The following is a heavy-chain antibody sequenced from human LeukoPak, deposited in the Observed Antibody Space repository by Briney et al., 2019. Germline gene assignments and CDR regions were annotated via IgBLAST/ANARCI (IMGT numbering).Heavy chain of an antibody. CDR3: AHRTIYDSYDI. J-gene: IGHJ3*02. D-gene: IGHD2-2*02. Sequence: ESGPTLVKPTQTLTLTCTFNGFSLRTSGVGVGWIRQPPGKALECLALIFWDDDKRYSPSLKSRLTITKDTSKNQVVLAMTNMDPVDTATYYCAHRTIYDSYDIWGQGTMVTVSS. V-gene: IGHV2-5*02. CDR2: IFWDDDK. CDR1: GFSLRTSGVG.